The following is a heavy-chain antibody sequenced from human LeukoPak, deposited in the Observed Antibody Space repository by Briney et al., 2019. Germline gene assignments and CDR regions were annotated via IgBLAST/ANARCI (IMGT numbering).Heavy chain of an antibody. V-gene: IGHV3-23*01. D-gene: IGHD3-3*01. CDR3: AKDREIFGVVMFDY. Sequence: GGSLRLSCAASGFTFSNYAMSWVRQAPGKGLEWVSGISGSGGSTYYADSVKGRLTISRDNSKNTLYLQMDSLRAEDTAVYYCAKDREIFGVVMFDYWGQGTLVTVSS. CDR2: ISGSGGST. J-gene: IGHJ4*02. CDR1: GFTFSNYA.